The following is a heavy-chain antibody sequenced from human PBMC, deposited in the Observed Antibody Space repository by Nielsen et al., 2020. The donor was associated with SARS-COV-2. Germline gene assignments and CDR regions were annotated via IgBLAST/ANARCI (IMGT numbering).Heavy chain of an antibody. J-gene: IGHJ4*02. V-gene: IGHV3-30-3*01. CDR3: ARGNGWGSYFDY. D-gene: IGHD7-27*01. Sequence: GESLKISCAASGFNFRSYGMHWVRQAPGKGLEWVAVISYDGSEKYYADSVKGRFTISRDNSKNTLYLQINSLRAEDTAVYYCARGNGWGSYFDYWGQGTLVTVSS. CDR2: ISYDGSEK. CDR1: GFNFRSYG.